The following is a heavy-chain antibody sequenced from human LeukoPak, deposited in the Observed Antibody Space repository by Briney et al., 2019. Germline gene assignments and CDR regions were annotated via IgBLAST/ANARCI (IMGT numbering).Heavy chain of an antibody. CDR3: ARGSLELPEPDYYDSSGYYAPDDY. J-gene: IGHJ4*02. CDR2: ISAYNGNT. V-gene: IGHV1-18*01. Sequence: ASVKVSCKASGYAFTSYGISWVRQAPGQGLEWMGWISAYNGNTNYAQKLQGRVTMTTDTSTSTAYMELRSLRSDDTAVYYCARGSLELPEPDYYDSSGYYAPDDYWGQGTLVTVSS. D-gene: IGHD3-22*01. CDR1: GYAFTSYG.